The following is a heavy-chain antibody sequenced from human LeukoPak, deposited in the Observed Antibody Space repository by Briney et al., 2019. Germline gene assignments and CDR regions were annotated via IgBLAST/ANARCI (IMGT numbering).Heavy chain of an antibody. J-gene: IGHJ4*02. D-gene: IGHD6-13*01. CDR2: ISNGGSSI. CDR3: ARRAAGGRCFDY. Sequence: PGGSLRLSCAVSGFTFSDYYMSWIRQAPGKGLEWVSYISNGGSSISHAESVKGRFTISRDNAENSLYLQMNSLRAEDTAVYYCARRAAGGRCFDYWGQGTLVTVSS. V-gene: IGHV3-11*01. CDR1: GFTFSDYY.